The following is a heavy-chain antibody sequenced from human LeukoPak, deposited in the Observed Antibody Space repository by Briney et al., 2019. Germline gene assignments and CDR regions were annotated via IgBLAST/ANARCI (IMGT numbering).Heavy chain of an antibody. J-gene: IGHJ5*02. Sequence: PGGSXXLSCAASGFTFSSYGMHWVRQAPGKGLEWVAFIRYDGSNKYYADSVKGRFTISRDNSKNTLYLQMNSLRAEDTAVYYCAKSAPLTIFGVAHPFDPWGQGTLVTVSS. V-gene: IGHV3-30*02. D-gene: IGHD3-3*01. CDR2: IRYDGSNK. CDR1: GFTFSSYG. CDR3: AKSAPLTIFGVAHPFDP.